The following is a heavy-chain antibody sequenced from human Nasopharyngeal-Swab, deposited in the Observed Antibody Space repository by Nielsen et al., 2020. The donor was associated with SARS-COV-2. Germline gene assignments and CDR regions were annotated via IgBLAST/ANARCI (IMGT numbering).Heavy chain of an antibody. CDR2: ISAYNGNT. CDR1: GYTFTSYG. Sequence: ASVKVSCKASGYTFTSYGISWVRQAPGQGLEWMGWISAYNGNTNYAQKLQGRVTMTTDTSTSTAYMELRSLRSDDTAVYYCARDHSLHRRYTAGLDYWGQGTLVTVSS. V-gene: IGHV1-18*04. J-gene: IGHJ4*02. D-gene: IGHD5-18*01. CDR3: ARDHSLHRRYTAGLDY.